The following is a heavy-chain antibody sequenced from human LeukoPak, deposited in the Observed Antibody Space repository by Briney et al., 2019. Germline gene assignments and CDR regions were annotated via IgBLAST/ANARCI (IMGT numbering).Heavy chain of an antibody. Sequence: SVKVSCKASGGTFSSYAISWVRLAPGQGLEWMGRIIPIFGIANYAQKFQGRVTITADKSTSTAYMELSSLRSEDTAVYYCAREDYGGLLYYYGMDVWGQGTTVTVSS. CDR1: GGTFSSYA. V-gene: IGHV1-69*04. J-gene: IGHJ6*02. D-gene: IGHD4-23*01. CDR2: IIPIFGIA. CDR3: AREDYGGLLYYYGMDV.